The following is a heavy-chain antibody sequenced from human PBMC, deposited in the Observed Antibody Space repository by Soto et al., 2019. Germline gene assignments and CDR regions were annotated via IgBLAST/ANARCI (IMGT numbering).Heavy chain of an antibody. Sequence: QVQLVESGGGVVQPGRSLRLSCAASGFMFSNHGMHWVRQAPGKGLEWVAVIWSDGNNRYYADSVKGRFTISRDNSKNTVYLQMNSLRAEDTAVYYCVRGDNWYDEASDYWGQGTLVTDSS. CDR1: GFMFSNHG. CDR3: VRGDNWYDEASDY. CDR2: IWSDGNNR. J-gene: IGHJ4*02. V-gene: IGHV3-33*01. D-gene: IGHD1-1*01.